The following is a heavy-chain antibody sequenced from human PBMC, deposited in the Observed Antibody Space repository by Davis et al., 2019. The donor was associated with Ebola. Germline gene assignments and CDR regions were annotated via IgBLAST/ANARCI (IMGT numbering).Heavy chain of an antibody. CDR3: ASGEFVDF. D-gene: IGHD3-10*01. Sequence: ASVKVSCKASGYIFTDYLMHWVRQAPGQGLEWMGLINPSIGNTSLAQKFQGRVTLTRDTSTSTVHMDLSSLKSDDTATYYCASGEFVDFWGQGTLVTVSS. J-gene: IGHJ4*02. CDR1: GYIFTDYL. CDR2: INPSIGNT. V-gene: IGHV1-46*01.